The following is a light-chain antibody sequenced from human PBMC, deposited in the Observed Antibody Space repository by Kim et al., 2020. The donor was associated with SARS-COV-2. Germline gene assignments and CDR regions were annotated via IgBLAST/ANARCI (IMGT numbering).Light chain of an antibody. V-gene: IGLV3-1*01. CDR2: QDK. Sequence: SYELTQPPSVSVPPGQTASITCSGESSGDKYVCWYQQKPGQSPVLVIYQDKKRPSGIPDRFSGSNSGNTATLTISGTQAMDEADYYCQAWDSTSVVFGGGTQLTVL. CDR1: SSGDKY. CDR3: QAWDSTSVV. J-gene: IGLJ2*01.